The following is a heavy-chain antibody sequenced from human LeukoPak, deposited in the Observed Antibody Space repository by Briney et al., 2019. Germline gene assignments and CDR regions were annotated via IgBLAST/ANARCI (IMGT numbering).Heavy chain of an antibody. CDR3: AREGSSSWANWFDP. Sequence: GGSLRLSCAASGFTFSSYWMSWVRQAPGKGLEWVANIKQDVSEKYYVDSVKGRFTISRDNAKKSLYLQMNSLRAEDTAVYYCAREGSSSWANWFDPWGQGTLVTVSS. J-gene: IGHJ5*02. D-gene: IGHD6-13*01. CDR2: IKQDVSEK. CDR1: GFTFSSYW. V-gene: IGHV3-7*01.